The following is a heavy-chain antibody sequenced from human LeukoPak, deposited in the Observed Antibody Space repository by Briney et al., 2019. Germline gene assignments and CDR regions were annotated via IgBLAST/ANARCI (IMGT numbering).Heavy chain of an antibody. CDR3: AKDHYWSIDY. Sequence: GGSLRLSCAASGFDFSSNWMHWVRHAPGQGLVWASCIKGDGISTNYADSVKGRFTISRDIAKNTLYLQMNSLRAEDTGVYYCAKDHYWSIDYWGRGTLVTVSS. CDR2: IKGDGIST. J-gene: IGHJ4*02. CDR1: GFDFSSNW. D-gene: IGHD3-3*01. V-gene: IGHV3-74*01.